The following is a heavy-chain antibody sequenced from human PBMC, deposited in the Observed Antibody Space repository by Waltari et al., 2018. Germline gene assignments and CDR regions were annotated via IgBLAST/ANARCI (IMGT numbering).Heavy chain of an antibody. CDR1: GFSFSGFS. D-gene: IGHD6-19*01. CDR3: SGGEVTGTDF. CDR2: IRREPYNDAT. Sequence: EVQVVESGGGLVQPGGSLKLSCATSGFSFSGFSIHWVRQTSGKGLEWVGRIRREPYNDATAYSASVKGRFTISRDDSKNTAFLQMNSLMTEDTAVYYCSGGEVTGTDFWGQGTLVTVSS. V-gene: IGHV3-73*01. J-gene: IGHJ4*02.